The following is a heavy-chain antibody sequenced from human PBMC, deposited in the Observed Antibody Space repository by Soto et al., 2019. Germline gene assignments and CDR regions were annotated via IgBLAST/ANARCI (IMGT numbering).Heavy chain of an antibody. CDR3: SYGSSFDY. CDR2: ISHSGRT. J-gene: IGHJ4*02. CDR1: GASLRSGSYY. Sequence: QVQLQESGPGLVKPSETLSLICTVSGASLRSGSYYWSWIRQPPGKGLEWIGYISHSGRTSYDPSLKSRLTMSVDTSQNQISLQLNSVTAADTAVYYCSYGSSFDYWGQGTLVTVSS. D-gene: IGHD3-10*01. V-gene: IGHV4-61*01.